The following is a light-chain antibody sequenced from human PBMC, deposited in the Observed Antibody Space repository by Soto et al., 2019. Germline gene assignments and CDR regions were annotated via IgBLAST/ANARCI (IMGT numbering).Light chain of an antibody. J-gene: IGKJ5*01. CDR1: QGISSY. CDR3: QQLNSYPIT. CDR2: AAS. Sequence: IQLTQSPSFLSASLGDGVAITCRASQGISSYLAWYQQKPGKAPKLLIYAASTLQSGVPSRFSGIGSGTEFTLTISSLQTEDFATYDCQQLNSYPITFGQGTRLEIK. V-gene: IGKV1-9*01.